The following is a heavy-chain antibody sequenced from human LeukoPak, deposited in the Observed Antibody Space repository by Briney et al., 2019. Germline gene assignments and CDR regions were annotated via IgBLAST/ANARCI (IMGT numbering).Heavy chain of an antibody. J-gene: IGHJ4*02. CDR1: GFTFSSYS. Sequence: GGSLRLSCAASGFTFSSYSMNWVRQAPGKGLEWVSYISSSSSTIYYADSVKGRFTISRDNAKNSLYLQMNSLRAEDTAVYYCARDLAGGYYPNFDYWGQGTLVTVSS. CDR2: ISSSSSTI. V-gene: IGHV3-48*01. D-gene: IGHD3-22*01. CDR3: ARDLAGGYYPNFDY.